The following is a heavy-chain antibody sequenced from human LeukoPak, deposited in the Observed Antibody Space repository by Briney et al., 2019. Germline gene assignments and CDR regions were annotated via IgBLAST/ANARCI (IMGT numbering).Heavy chain of an antibody. CDR2: INHSGST. Sequence: SETLSLTCAVYGGSFSGYYWSWIRQPPGKGLEWIGEINHSGSTNYNPSLKSRVTISLDTSKNQFSLKLNSLTAADTAVFYCARGGYNYAPAGIGSFDIWGQGTMVTVSS. J-gene: IGHJ3*02. D-gene: IGHD5-18*01. CDR3: ARGGYNYAPAGIGSFDI. CDR1: GGSFSGYY. V-gene: IGHV4-34*01.